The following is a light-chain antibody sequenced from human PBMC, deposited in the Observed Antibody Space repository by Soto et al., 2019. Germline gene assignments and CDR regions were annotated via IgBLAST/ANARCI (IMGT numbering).Light chain of an antibody. CDR2: GAS. Sequence: EIVLTQSPGTLSLSPGERATLSCRASQSISSTSLAWYQQKPGQAPRLLIYGASTRATGVPDRFSGSESGTDFTLSISRLEPEDFVVYYCQQYGSSPFTFGQGTRLEIK. J-gene: IGKJ5*01. V-gene: IGKV3-20*01. CDR1: QSISSTS. CDR3: QQYGSSPFT.